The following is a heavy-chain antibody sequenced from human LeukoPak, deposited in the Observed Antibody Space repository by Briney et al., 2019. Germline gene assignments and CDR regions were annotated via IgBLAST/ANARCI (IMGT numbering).Heavy chain of an antibody. J-gene: IGHJ4*02. CDR2: ISGSGGST. CDR1: GFTFSSYA. D-gene: IGHD6-19*01. Sequence: AGGSLRLSCAASGFTFSSYAMSWVRQAPGKGLEWVSAISGSGGSTYYADSVKGRFTISRDNSKNTLYLQMNSLRAEDTAVYYCAKASVHAVAAPNDYWGQGTLVTVSS. V-gene: IGHV3-23*01. CDR3: AKASVHAVAAPNDY.